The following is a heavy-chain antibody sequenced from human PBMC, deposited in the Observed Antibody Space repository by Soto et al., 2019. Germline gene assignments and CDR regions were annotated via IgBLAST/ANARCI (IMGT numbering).Heavy chain of an antibody. CDR2: VFSSGTT. CDR1: GDSISSGNKY. Sequence: VQLRESGPGLVKPSQTLSLTCTVSGDSISSGNKYWSWIRQPPGKGLEWIGYVFSSGTTYYNPSLKGRVSISLDASEIPFSLKFASVTDADSAVYYCARVPSPFDYYSAMDVWGQGTTVTVSS. J-gene: IGHJ6*02. V-gene: IGHV4-30-4*01. CDR3: ARVPSPFDYYSAMDV. D-gene: IGHD3-16*01.